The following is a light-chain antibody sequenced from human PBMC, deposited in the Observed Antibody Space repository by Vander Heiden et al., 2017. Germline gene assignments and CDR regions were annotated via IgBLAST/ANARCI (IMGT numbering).Light chain of an antibody. CDR3: QSADSSGTYVV. J-gene: IGLJ2*01. V-gene: IGLV3-25*03. CDR2: KDS. Sequence: SYELTQPPSVSVSPGQTARNTCSGDALPKQYAYWYQQKPGQAPVLVIYKDSERHSGIPERFSGSSSGTTVTLTISGGQAEDEAVYYCQSADSSGTYVVFGGGTKLTVL. CDR1: ALPKQY.